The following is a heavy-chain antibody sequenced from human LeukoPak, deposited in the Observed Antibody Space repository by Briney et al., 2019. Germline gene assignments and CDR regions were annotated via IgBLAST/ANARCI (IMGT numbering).Heavy chain of an antibody. V-gene: IGHV3-48*03. Sequence: PGGSLRLSCAASGFTLSSYEMNWVRQAPGKGLEWVSYISSSGSTIYYADSVKGRFTISRDNAKNSLYLQMNSLRAEDTAVYYCGRVVVTGTCDYWGQGTLVTVSS. D-gene: IGHD2-21*02. CDR2: ISSSGSTI. CDR1: GFTLSSYE. CDR3: GRVVVTGTCDY. J-gene: IGHJ4*02.